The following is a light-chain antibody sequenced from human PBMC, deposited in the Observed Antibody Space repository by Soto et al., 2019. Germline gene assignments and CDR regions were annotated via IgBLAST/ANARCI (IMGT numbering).Light chain of an antibody. CDR1: SSDVGGYDY. Sequence: QSALTQPPSASRSPGQSVAISCTGTSSDVGGYDYVSWYQQHPGKAPKLMIYEVTKRPSGVPDRFSGSKSGNTASLTVSGLQAEDEADYYCSSYGGNNNLLFGGGTKLTVL. CDR2: EVT. V-gene: IGLV2-8*02. CDR3: SSYGGNNNLL. J-gene: IGLJ2*01.